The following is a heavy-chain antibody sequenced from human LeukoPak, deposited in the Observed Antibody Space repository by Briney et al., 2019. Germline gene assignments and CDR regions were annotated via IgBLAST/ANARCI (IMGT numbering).Heavy chain of an antibody. CDR2: IYYSGGT. CDR3: ARVRCSGGSCYSPVHYYYGMDV. J-gene: IGHJ6*02. V-gene: IGHV4-59*01. D-gene: IGHD2-15*01. Sequence: SETLSLTCSVSGGSISSYFWSWIRQPPGKGLEWIWYIYYSGGTNYNPSLKSRVTISVDTSKNQFSLKLSSVTAADTAVYYCARVRCSGGSCYSPVHYYYGMDVWGQGTTVTVSS. CDR1: GGSISSYF.